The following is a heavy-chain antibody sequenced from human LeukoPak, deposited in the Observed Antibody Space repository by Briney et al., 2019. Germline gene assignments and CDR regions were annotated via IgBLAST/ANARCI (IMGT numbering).Heavy chain of an antibody. V-gene: IGHV3-30-3*01. J-gene: IGHJ4*02. CDR2: ISHDGSNQ. CDR3: ARQGDTGSWYFDY. Sequence: PGGSLRLSCAVSGFTFTYYAMHWVRQAPGKGLEWVAVISHDGSNQQDADSVKGQVTISRDNSKSTLYLQMASLRAGDTAVYYCARQGDTGSWYFDYWGQGTLVTVSS. D-gene: IGHD2-21*02. CDR1: GFTFTYYA.